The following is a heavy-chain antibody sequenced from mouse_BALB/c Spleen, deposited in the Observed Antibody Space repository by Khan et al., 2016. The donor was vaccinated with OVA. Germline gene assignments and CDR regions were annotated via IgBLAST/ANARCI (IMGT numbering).Heavy chain of an antibody. CDR2: INTYTGEP. CDR3: ARTLYGRGYDYSMGY. V-gene: IGHV9-3-1*01. Sequence: QIQLVQSGPELKQPGETVKISCKASGYIFTNYGMTWVKQAPGNGLKWMGWINTYTGEPTYADDFKGRFVFPLATSDNTAYLQNNNLKNEDTATYFCARTLYGRGYDYSMGYWGQGTSVTVSS. CDR1: GYIFTNYG. J-gene: IGHJ4*01. D-gene: IGHD1-1*01.